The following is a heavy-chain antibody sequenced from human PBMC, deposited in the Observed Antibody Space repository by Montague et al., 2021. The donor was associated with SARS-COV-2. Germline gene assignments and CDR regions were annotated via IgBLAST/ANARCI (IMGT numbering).Heavy chain of an antibody. CDR1: GGSFSGYY. J-gene: IGHJ4*02. V-gene: IGHV4-34*01. Sequence: SETLSLTCAVYGGSFSGYYWSWIRQPPGKGLEWIGEINHSGSTNYNPSLKSRVTISVDTSKNQFSLKLSSVTAADTAVYYCARVSSILWWGAYDFWGQGTLVTVSS. CDR2: INHSGST. CDR3: ARVSSILWWGAYDF. D-gene: IGHD2-21*01.